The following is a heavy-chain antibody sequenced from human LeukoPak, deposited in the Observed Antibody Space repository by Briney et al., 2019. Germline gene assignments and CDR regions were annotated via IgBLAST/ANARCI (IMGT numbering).Heavy chain of an antibody. J-gene: IGHJ4*02. D-gene: IGHD6-6*01. CDR3: ARLPVPPGPDDY. Sequence: GASVKVSCKASGYTFTSYYMHCVRQAPGQGLEWTGIINPSGGSTSYAQKFQGRVTMTRDTSTSTVYMELSSLRSEDTAVYYCARLPVPPGPDDYWGQGTLVTVSS. CDR1: GYTFTSYY. CDR2: INPSGGST. V-gene: IGHV1-46*01.